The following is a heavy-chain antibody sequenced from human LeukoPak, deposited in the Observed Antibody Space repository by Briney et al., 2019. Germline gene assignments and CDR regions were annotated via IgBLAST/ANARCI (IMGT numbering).Heavy chain of an antibody. Sequence: GALVKVSCKSSGYTFTGYYMHWVRQAPGQGLEWMGWINPNNGGTNYAQKFQGRVTMTRDTSISTVYMELSRLTSDDTALYFCARADHYDISTPYPFDYWGQGTLVTVSS. CDR3: ARADHYDISTPYPFDY. D-gene: IGHD3-9*01. CDR2: INPNNGGT. J-gene: IGHJ4*02. CDR1: GYTFTGYY. V-gene: IGHV1-2*02.